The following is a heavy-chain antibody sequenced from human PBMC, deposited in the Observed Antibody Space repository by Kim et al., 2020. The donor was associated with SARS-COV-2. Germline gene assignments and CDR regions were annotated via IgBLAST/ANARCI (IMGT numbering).Heavy chain of an antibody. CDR3: SKASGWLPRY. V-gene: IGHV3-43*02. Sequence: GGSLRLSCAASGFTFGDSVMHWFRQAPGKGLEWVALVSGDGATTYYADSVKGRFTISRDNSKDSLSLHMNSLRIEDTASYYCSKASGWLPRYWGQGSLATVPT. CDR2: VSGDGATT. J-gene: IGHJ4*02. CDR1: GFTFGDSV. D-gene: IGHD6-19*01.